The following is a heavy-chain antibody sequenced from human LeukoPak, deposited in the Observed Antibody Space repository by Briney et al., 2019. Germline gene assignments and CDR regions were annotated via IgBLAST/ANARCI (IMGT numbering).Heavy chain of an antibody. J-gene: IGHJ2*01. CDR1: GFTFSSYA. CDR2: ISGSGGST. V-gene: IGHV3-23*01. Sequence: GGSLRLSCAASGFTFSSYAMSWVRQAPGKGLEWVSAISGSGGSTYYADSVKGRFTISRDNSKNTLYLQMNSLRAEDTAVYYCARGVAVSDFWSGYYPNWYFDLWGRGTLVTVSS. D-gene: IGHD3-3*01. CDR3: ARGVAVSDFWSGYYPNWYFDL.